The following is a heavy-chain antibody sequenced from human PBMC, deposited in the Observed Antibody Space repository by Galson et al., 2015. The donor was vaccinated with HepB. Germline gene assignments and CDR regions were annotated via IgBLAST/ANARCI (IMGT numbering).Heavy chain of an antibody. J-gene: IGHJ4*02. CDR3: TTGTIAAPRNY. CDR2: IKSINDGGTA. CDR1: GFIFHKAW. V-gene: IGHV3-15*07. Sequence: SLRLSCAASGFIFHKAWMNWIRRPLGKGLEWVGRIKSINDGGTADYAAVVKDRFTLSRDDSKNTVYLQMDSLTTEDTGMYYCTTGTIAAPRNYWGQGTLLTVSS. D-gene: IGHD6-25*01.